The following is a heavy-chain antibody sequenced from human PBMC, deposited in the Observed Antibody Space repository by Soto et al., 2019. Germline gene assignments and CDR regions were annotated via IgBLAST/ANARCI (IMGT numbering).Heavy chain of an antibody. V-gene: IGHV3-21*01. CDR2: ISSSSSYI. J-gene: IGHJ4*02. Sequence: PGGSLRLSCAASGFTFSSYSMNWVRQAPGKGLEWVSSISSSSSYIYYADSVKGRFTISRDNAKNSLYLQMNSLRAEDTAVYYCARDSEMAPNPVDYWGQGTLVTVSS. CDR1: GFTFSSYS. D-gene: IGHD4-17*01. CDR3: ARDSEMAPNPVDY.